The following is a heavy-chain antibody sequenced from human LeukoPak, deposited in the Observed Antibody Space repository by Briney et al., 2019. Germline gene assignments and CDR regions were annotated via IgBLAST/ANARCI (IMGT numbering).Heavy chain of an antibody. V-gene: IGHV1-69*04. CDR1: GYTFTSYG. CDR2: IIPILGIA. D-gene: IGHD2-2*01. J-gene: IGHJ4*02. Sequence: GASVKVSCKASGYTFTSYGISWVRQAPGQGLEWMGRIIPILGIANYAQKFQGRVTITADKSTSTAYMELSSLRSEDTAVYYCARDTPYCSSTSCYLYYFDYWGQGTLVTVSS. CDR3: ARDTPYCSSTSCYLYYFDY.